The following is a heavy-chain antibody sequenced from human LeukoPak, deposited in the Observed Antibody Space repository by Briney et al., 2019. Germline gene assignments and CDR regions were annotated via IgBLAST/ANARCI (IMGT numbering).Heavy chain of an antibody. J-gene: IGHJ4*02. D-gene: IGHD3-3*01. Sequence: SETLSLTCTVSGGSISSYYWSWIRQPPGKGLEWIGEINHSGSTNYNPSLKSRVTISVDTSKNQFSLKLSSVTAADTAVYYCARGGNYDFWSGYYTGYYFDYWGQGTLVTVSS. CDR1: GGSISSYY. CDR2: INHSGST. CDR3: ARGGNYDFWSGYYTGYYFDY. V-gene: IGHV4-34*01.